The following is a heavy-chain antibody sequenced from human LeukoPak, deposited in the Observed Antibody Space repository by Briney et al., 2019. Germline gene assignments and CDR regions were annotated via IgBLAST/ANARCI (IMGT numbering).Heavy chain of an antibody. Sequence: SETLSLTCTVSGGSISSYYWSWIRQPPGKGLEWIGYIHYSGSTNYNPSLKSRVTISVDTSKNQFSLKLSSVTAADTAVYYCARGYGSGSFIDYWGQGTLVTVSS. J-gene: IGHJ4*02. CDR3: ARGYGSGSFIDY. CDR2: IHYSGST. V-gene: IGHV4-59*01. CDR1: GGSISSYY. D-gene: IGHD3-10*01.